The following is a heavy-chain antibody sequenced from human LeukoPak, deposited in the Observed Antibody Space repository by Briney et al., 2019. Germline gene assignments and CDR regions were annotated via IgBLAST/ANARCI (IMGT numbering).Heavy chain of an antibody. CDR2: ISVSGGRA. J-gene: IGHJ5*01. CDR3: AKPLHDHDIDDS. CDR1: GFTFSRYV. D-gene: IGHD2-15*01. V-gene: IGHV3-23*01. Sequence: PRRSLRLSCAASGFTFSRYVMNWVRQAPGKGLEWVSAISVSGGRAYYADSVKGRFTISRHNTKKTLYLQMNSLRVDDTAIYFCAKPLHDHDIDDSWGHGTLVTVSS.